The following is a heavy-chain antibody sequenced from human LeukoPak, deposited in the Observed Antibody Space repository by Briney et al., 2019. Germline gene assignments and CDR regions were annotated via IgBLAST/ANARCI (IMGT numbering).Heavy chain of an antibody. J-gene: IGHJ5*02. CDR3: ARAIFFKEGTYYDFWSGQLNWFDP. CDR2: ISSSGSTM. V-gene: IGHV3-11*01. Sequence: GGSLRLSCAASGFTFSDYYMSWIRQAPGKGLEWVSYISSSGSTMYYADSVKGRFTISRDNAKNSLYLQMNSLRAEDTAVYYCARAIFFKEGTYYDFWSGQLNWFDPWGQGTLVTVSS. D-gene: IGHD3-3*01. CDR1: GFTFSDYY.